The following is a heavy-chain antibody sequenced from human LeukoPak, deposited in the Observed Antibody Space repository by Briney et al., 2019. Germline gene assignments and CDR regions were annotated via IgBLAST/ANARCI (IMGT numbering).Heavy chain of an antibody. CDR1: GGSISSSSYY. J-gene: IGHJ4*02. CDR2: IYYSGST. CDR3: ARMGRPYDY. V-gene: IGHV4-39*01. D-gene: IGHD2-15*01. Sequence: PSETLSLTRTVSGGSISSSSYYWGWIRQPPGKGLEWIGSIYYSGSTYYNPSLKSRVTISVDTSKNQFSLNLSSVTAADTAVYYCARMGRPYDYWGQGTLVTVSS.